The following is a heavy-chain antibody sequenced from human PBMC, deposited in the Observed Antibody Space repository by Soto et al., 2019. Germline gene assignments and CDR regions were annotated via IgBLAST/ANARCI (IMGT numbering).Heavy chain of an antibody. V-gene: IGHV3-11*01. J-gene: IGHJ4*02. CDR3: ARDMYTKYVNYFEV. D-gene: IGHD2-2*02. Sequence: VGSLRLSCAASGFSFKDYYMTWMRHTPEKGLEWISTITSSGGNAYYAASVKGRVTISRDNAHNSLYLQMSGLRAEDTALYYCARDMYTKYVNYFEVWGQGTLVTVSS. CDR2: ITSSGGNA. CDR1: GFSFKDYY.